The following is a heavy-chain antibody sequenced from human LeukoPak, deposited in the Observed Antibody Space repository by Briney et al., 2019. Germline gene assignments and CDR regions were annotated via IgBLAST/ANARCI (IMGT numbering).Heavy chain of an antibody. V-gene: IGHV1-69*04. D-gene: IGHD5-12*01. J-gene: IGHJ4*02. CDR1: GGTFSTDA. Sequence: ASVKVSCKASGGTFSTDAISWVRQAPGQGLEWMGRIIPILEITNYAQKFQGRVTISADKSATTAYMELRSLRSEDTAVYYCAREGSNIVAKTYFDYWGQGTLVTVSS. CDR2: IIPILEIT. CDR3: AREGSNIVAKTYFDY.